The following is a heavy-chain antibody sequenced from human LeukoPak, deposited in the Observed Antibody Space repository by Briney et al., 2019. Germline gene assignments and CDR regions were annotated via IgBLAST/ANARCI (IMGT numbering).Heavy chain of an antibody. CDR2: ISSGSNTI. CDR1: GFTFSSYE. V-gene: IGHV3-48*03. Sequence: EGSLRLSCAASGFTFSSYEMSWVRQAPGKGLEWFSYISSGSNTIYYADSVKGRFTISRDNAKNSLYLQMNSLRAEDTAVYYCASLTVTGGSLSDYWGQGTLVTVSS. J-gene: IGHJ4*02. D-gene: IGHD2-15*01. CDR3: ASLTVTGGSLSDY.